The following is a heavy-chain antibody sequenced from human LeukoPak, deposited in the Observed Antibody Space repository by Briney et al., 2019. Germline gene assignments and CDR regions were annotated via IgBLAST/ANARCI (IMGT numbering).Heavy chain of an antibody. J-gene: IGHJ4*02. CDR2: ISYDGNNK. CDR1: GFTFSSYA. D-gene: IGHD6-19*01. Sequence: GGSLRLSCAASGFTFSSYAMHWVRQAPGKGLEWVAAISYDGNNKYYADSVEGRFTISRDNSKNTLYLQMNSLRAADTAVYYCVGYNHKQQWLLGDYWGQGTLVTVSS. V-gene: IGHV3-30*04. CDR3: VGYNHKQQWLLGDY.